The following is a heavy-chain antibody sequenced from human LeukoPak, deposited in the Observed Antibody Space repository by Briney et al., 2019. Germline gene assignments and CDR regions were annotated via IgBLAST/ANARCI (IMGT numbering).Heavy chain of an antibody. CDR1: SITFTKAW. D-gene: IGHD1-1*01. CDR3: ATSITTPGAFDI. J-gene: IGHJ4*02. Sequence: PGGSLRPSCAASSITFTKAWMNWVRQAPGKGLEWVARIVSETVGGRTDYAVSVKGRFTISRDDSKSTLFLQMSSLKIEDTAVYYCATSITTPGAFDIWSQGVLVTVSS. CDR2: IVSETVGGRT. V-gene: IGHV3-15*07.